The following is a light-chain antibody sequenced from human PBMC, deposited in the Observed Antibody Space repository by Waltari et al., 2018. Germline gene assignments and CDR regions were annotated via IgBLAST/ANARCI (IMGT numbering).Light chain of an antibody. J-gene: IGLJ1*01. V-gene: IGLV1-47*01. Sequence: QSVLTQPPSASETPGQRVTISCSGSHSNLGSNYLYWYQQLPGSAPKLLLYRNKLRPAGVPDRFSAAKYGTLASLVISGLRSEDEGVYYCASWDESHYVFGGGTTVTVL. CDR2: RNK. CDR1: HSNLGSNY. CDR3: ASWDESHYV.